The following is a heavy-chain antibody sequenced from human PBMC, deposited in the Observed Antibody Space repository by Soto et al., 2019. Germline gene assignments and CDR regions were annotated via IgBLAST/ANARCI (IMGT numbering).Heavy chain of an antibody. CDR2: IYYSGSS. J-gene: IGHJ5*02. V-gene: IGHV4-31*03. CDR1: GASISRGAYY. CDR3: ARGVLANWGPENWFDP. Sequence: SETLSLTCSVSGASISRGAYYWSWIRQHPGKGLEWIGNIYYSGSSYYNPSLKSRVTISVDTSQNQFSLKLSSVTAADTAVYYCARGVLANWGPENWFDPWGQGTLVTVSS. D-gene: IGHD7-27*01.